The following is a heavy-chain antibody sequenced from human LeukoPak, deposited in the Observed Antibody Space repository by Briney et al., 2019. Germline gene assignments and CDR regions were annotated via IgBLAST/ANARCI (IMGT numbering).Heavy chain of an antibody. D-gene: IGHD3-22*01. CDR2: IIPILGIA. CDR1: GGTFSSYA. V-gene: IGHV1-69*04. J-gene: IGHJ4*02. CDR3: ARHIPPSYYYDSSGYLGYYFDY. Sequence: ASVKVSCKASGGTFSSYAISWVRQAPGQGLEWMGRIIPILGIANYAQKFQGRVTITADKSTSTAYMELSSLRSEDTAVYYCARHIPPSYYYDSSGYLGYYFDYWGQGTLVTVSS.